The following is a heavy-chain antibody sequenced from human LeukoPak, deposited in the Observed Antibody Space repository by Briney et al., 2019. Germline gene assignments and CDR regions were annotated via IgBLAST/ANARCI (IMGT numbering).Heavy chain of an antibody. Sequence: PGGSLRLSCAASGFTFSSYWMSWVRQAPGKGLEWLANIKQDGSEKYYVDSVKGRFTISRDIAKNSLYLQMNSLRAEDTAVYYCARAIPVLRYFDWSRTRFDPWGQGTLVTVSS. CDR2: IKQDGSEK. D-gene: IGHD3-9*01. CDR1: GFTFSSYW. V-gene: IGHV3-7*04. J-gene: IGHJ5*02. CDR3: ARAIPVLRYFDWSRTRFDP.